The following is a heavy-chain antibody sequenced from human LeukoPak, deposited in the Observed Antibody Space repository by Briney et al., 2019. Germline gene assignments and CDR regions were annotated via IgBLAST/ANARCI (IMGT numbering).Heavy chain of an antibody. CDR1: GGSISIGIYS. J-gene: IGHJ4*02. CDR3: ARGRGAFIFDF. D-gene: IGHD5-12*01. V-gene: IGHV4-30-2*01. CDR2: IYRSGST. Sequence: PSETLSLTCGVSGGSISIGIYSWNWIRQPPGKGLEWIGYIYRSGSTHYDPSLKSRTTISIDRSKNQLSLKLRSVTAADTAVYYCARGRGAFIFDFWGQGTLVTVSS.